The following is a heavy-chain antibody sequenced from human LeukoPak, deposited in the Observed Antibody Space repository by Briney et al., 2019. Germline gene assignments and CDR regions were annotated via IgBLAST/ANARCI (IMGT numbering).Heavy chain of an antibody. J-gene: IGHJ5*02. V-gene: IGHV4-34*01. CDR2: INARGDT. Sequence: PSETLSLTCAVSGWSFNDYYWNWIRQPPGKGLEWIGEINARGDTNYNPSLKSRVTISVDTSKKQFSLRLTSMIAAGTALYYCERGQVPAARGYNWFDPWGQGTLVTVSS. CDR3: ERGQVPAARGYNWFDP. CDR1: GWSFNDYY. D-gene: IGHD2-2*01.